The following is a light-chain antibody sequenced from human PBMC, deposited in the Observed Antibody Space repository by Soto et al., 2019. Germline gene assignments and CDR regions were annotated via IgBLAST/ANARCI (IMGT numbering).Light chain of an antibody. Sequence: QPVLTQSPSASASLGASVNLTCTRISGHNTYPIAWHQQQPEKGPRFLMKVNSDGSHIKGDGTPDRFSGSSSGAERYLTISSLQSEDEPDYYCQTWGTDVVFGGGTKLTVL. CDR2: VNSDGSH. CDR3: QTWGTDVV. J-gene: IGLJ2*01. V-gene: IGLV4-69*01. CDR1: SGHNTYP.